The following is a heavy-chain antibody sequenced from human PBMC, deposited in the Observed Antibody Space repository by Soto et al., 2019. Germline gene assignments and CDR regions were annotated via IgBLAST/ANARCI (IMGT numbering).Heavy chain of an antibody. J-gene: IGHJ4*02. CDR3: AMSNVRWGELSSRRSYYFDY. D-gene: IGHD3-16*02. Sequence: QVQLVESGGGVVQPGRSLRLSCAASGFTFSSYAMHWVRQAPGKGLEWVAVISYDGRNKYYADSVKGRFTISRDNSKNTLYLQMNSLRAEDTAVYYCAMSNVRWGELSSRRSYYFDYWGQGTLVTVSS. CDR2: ISYDGRNK. V-gene: IGHV3-30-3*01. CDR1: GFTFSSYA.